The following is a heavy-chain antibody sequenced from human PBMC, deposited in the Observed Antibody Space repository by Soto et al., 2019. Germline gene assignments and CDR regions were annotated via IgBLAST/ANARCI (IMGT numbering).Heavy chain of an antibody. CDR2: IWYDGSNK. Sequence: QVQLVESGGGVVQPGRSLRLSCAASGFTFSSYGMHWVRQAPGKGLEWVAVIWYDGSNKYYADSVKGRFTISRDNSKNTLYLQMNSLRAEDTAVYYCARGSRWLQLEDAFDIWGQGTMVTVSS. D-gene: IGHD5-12*01. CDR1: GFTFSSYG. CDR3: ARGSRWLQLEDAFDI. J-gene: IGHJ3*02. V-gene: IGHV3-33*01.